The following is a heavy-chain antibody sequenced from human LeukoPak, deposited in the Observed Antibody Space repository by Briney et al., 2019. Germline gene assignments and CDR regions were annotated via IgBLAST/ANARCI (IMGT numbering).Heavy chain of an antibody. D-gene: IGHD4-23*01. CDR1: GFTVSSNY. V-gene: IGHV3-53*01. Sequence: PGGSLRLSCAASGFTVSSNYMSWVRQAPGKGLEWVSVIYSGGSTYYADSVKGRFTISRDNSKSTLYLQMNSLRAEDTAVYYCARDNDGGNADRAFDIWGQGTMVTVSS. J-gene: IGHJ3*02. CDR3: ARDNDGGNADRAFDI. CDR2: IYSGGST.